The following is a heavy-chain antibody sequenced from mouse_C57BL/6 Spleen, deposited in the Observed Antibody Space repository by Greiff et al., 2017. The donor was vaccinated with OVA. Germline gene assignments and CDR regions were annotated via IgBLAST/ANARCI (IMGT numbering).Heavy chain of an antibody. J-gene: IGHJ2*01. V-gene: IGHV10-1*01. Sequence: EVQGVESGGGLVQPKGSLKLSCAASGFSFTTYAMNWVRQAPGKGLEWVARIRSTSNNYATYYADSVKDRFTISRDDSESMLYLQMNNLKTEDTARYCCVRHLTGTGFDYWGQGTTLTVSS. CDR3: VRHLTGTGFDY. CDR1: GFSFTTYA. CDR2: IRSTSNNYAT. D-gene: IGHD4-1*01.